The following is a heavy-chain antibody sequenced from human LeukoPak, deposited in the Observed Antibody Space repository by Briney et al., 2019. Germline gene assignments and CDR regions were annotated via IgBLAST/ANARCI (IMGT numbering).Heavy chain of an antibody. CDR3: ARDRYLYSGSQQGASYYFDY. CDR1: GFTFSSYE. D-gene: IGHD1-26*01. V-gene: IGHV3-48*03. J-gene: IGHJ4*02. Sequence: GGSLRLSCAASGFTFSSYEMNWVRQAPGKGLEWVSYISSSGSTIYYADAVKGRFTISRDNAKNSLYLQMNSLRAEDTAVYYRARDRYLYSGSQQGASYYFDYWGQGTLVTVSS. CDR2: ISSSGSTI.